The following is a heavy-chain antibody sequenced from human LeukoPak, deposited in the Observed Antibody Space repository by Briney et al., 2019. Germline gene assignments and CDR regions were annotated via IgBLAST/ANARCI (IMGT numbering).Heavy chain of an antibody. D-gene: IGHD6-19*01. CDR1: GFTFSSYG. V-gene: IGHV3-23*01. CDR2: ISGSGGST. Sequence: GGSLRLSCAASGFTFSSYGMSWVRQAPGKGLEWVSAISGSGGSTYYADSVKGRFTISRDNSKNTLYLQMNSLRAEDTAVYFCARRSGVAEAGAFDYWGQGTLVTVSS. J-gene: IGHJ4*02. CDR3: ARRSGVAEAGAFDY.